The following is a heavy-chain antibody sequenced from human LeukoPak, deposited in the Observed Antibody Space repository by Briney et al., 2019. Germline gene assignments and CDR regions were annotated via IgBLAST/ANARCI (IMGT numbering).Heavy chain of an antibody. V-gene: IGHV3-21*01. CDR3: ARGGLNFDAFDI. Sequence: GGSLRLSCAASGFTFSSYSMNWVRQAPGKGLEWVSSIGSRSTYIYSADSVKGRFTISRDNAKNSLYLQMNSLRAGDTAVYYCARGGLNFDAFDIWGQGTMVTVSS. CDR2: IGSRSTYI. CDR1: GFTFSSYS. D-gene: IGHD1-7*01. J-gene: IGHJ3*02.